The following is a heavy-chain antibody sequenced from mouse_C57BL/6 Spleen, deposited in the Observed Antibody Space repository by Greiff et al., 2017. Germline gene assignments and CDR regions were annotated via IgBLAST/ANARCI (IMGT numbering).Heavy chain of an antibody. CDR3: ARSDDYNYFDY. V-gene: IGHV1-54*01. D-gene: IGHD2-12*01. Sequence: VQLQQSGAELVRPGTSVKVSCKASGYAFTNYLIEWVKQRPGQGLEWIGVINPGSGGTNYNEKFKGKATLTADKSSSTAYMQLSSLTSEDSAVYFCARSDDYNYFDYWGQGTTLTVSS. CDR2: INPGSGGT. J-gene: IGHJ2*01. CDR1: GYAFTNYL.